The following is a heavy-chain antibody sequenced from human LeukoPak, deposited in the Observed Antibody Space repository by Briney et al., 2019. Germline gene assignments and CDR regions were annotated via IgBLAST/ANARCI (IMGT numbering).Heavy chain of an antibody. CDR1: GYTFTSYD. V-gene: IGHV1-8*01. CDR2: MNPNSGNT. D-gene: IGHD2-15*01. Sequence: ASVKVSCKASGYTFTSYDINWVRQATGQGLEWMGWMNPNSGNTGHAQKFQGRVTMTRNTSISTAYMELSSLRSEDTAVYYCARTYCSGGSCHYDAFDIWGQGTMVTVSS. CDR3: ARTYCSGGSCHYDAFDI. J-gene: IGHJ3*02.